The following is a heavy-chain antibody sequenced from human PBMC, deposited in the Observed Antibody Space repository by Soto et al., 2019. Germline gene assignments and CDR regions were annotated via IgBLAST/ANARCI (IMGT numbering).Heavy chain of an antibody. CDR3: EAVVVVAATYNWFDP. D-gene: IGHD2-15*01. CDR1: GFTFSSHG. V-gene: IGHV3-23*01. CDR2: ISRSGANT. J-gene: IGHJ5*02. Sequence: EVQRLESGGGLVQPGGSLRLSCAASGFTFSSHGMSWVRQAPGKGLAWVSAISRSGANTYYADSVKGRFTISRDNSKNTVTLQMNSLRAEDTALYYCEAVVVVAATYNWFDPWGQGTMVTVSS.